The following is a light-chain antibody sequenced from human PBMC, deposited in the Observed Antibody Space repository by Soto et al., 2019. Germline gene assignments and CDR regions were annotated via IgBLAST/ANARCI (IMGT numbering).Light chain of an antibody. J-gene: IGLJ1*01. CDR3: SSSAGSTYV. CDR1: SSDVGAYNY. Sequence: QSVLTQPPSASGSPGQSVTISCTGTSSDVGAYNYVSWYQQHPGEAPKLMIYEVSKRPSGVPDRFSASKSGNTASLTVSGLQAEDEAYYYCSSSAGSTYVFGTGTKLTVL. CDR2: EVS. V-gene: IGLV2-8*01.